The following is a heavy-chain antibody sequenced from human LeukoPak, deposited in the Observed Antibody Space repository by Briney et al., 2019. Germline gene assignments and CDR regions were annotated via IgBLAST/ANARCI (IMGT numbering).Heavy chain of an antibody. CDR1: GFVFSDYA. CDR2: ISGNGGAT. V-gene: IGHV3-64D*06. CDR3: IKDRGSSGWDFDS. D-gene: IGHD6-19*01. J-gene: IGHJ4*02. Sequence: GGSQRLSCSASGFVFSDYAMHWARQAPGKGLEYRSGISGNGGATYYVDSVQGRFTVSRDNSKTTLYLQINSLRREDTAFYYCIKDRGSSGWDFDSWGQGTLLTVSS.